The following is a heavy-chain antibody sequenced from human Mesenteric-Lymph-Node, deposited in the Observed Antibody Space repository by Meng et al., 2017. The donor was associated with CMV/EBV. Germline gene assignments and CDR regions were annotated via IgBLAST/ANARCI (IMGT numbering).Heavy chain of an antibody. J-gene: IGHJ4*02. CDR2: IRYDGSNK. Sequence: LSLTCAASGFTFSSYGMHWVRQAPGKGLEWVAFIRYDGSNKYYADSVKGRFTISRDNSKNTLYLQMNSLRAEDTAVYYCAKDASRGYCSSTSCYLPLDYWGQGTLVTVSS. D-gene: IGHD2-2*01. CDR3: AKDASRGYCSSTSCYLPLDY. CDR1: GFTFSSYG. V-gene: IGHV3-30*02.